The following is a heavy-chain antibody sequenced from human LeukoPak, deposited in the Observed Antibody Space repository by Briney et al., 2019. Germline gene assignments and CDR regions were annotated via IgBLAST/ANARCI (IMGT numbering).Heavy chain of an antibody. J-gene: IGHJ4*02. Sequence: SSETLSLTCTVSGGSISSYYWSWIRQPPGKGLEWIGYIYYSGSTNYSPSLKSRVTISVDTSKNQFSLKLGSVTAADTAVYYCARHMGLGYSYGYPYFEYWGQGTLVTVSS. CDR2: IYYSGST. CDR1: GGSISSYY. D-gene: IGHD5-18*01. CDR3: ARHMGLGYSYGYPYFEY. V-gene: IGHV4-59*08.